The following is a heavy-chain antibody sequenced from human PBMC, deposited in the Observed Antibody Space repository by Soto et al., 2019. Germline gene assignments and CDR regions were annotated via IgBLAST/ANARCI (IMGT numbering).Heavy chain of an antibody. D-gene: IGHD6-13*01. V-gene: IGHV1-3*02. Sequence: ASVKVSCKASGYTFTSYAMHWVRQAPGQRLEWMGWSNAGNGNTKYSQEFQGRVTITRDTSASTAYMELSSLRSEDMAVYYCAREPRIAAAGNDAFDIWGQGTMVTVSS. CDR1: GYTFTSYA. CDR3: AREPRIAAAGNDAFDI. J-gene: IGHJ3*02. CDR2: SNAGNGNT.